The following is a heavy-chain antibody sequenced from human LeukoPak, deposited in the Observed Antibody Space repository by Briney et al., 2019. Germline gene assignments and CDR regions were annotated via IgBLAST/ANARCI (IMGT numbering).Heavy chain of an antibody. CDR2: MNPNSGNT. D-gene: IGHD3-22*01. CDR1: GYTFTSYD. J-gene: IGHJ4*02. Sequence: ASVKVSCKASGYTFTSYDINWVRQATGHGLEWMGWMNPNSGNTGYAQKFQGRVTMTRNTSISTAYMELSSLRSEDTAVYYCARGDYYDSSEDYWGQGTLVTVSS. CDR3: ARGDYYDSSEDY. V-gene: IGHV1-8*01.